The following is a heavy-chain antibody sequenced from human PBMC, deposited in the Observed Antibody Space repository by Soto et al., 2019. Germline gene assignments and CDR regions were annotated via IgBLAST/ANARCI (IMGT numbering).Heavy chain of an antibody. CDR2: IYWDDDK. J-gene: IGHJ3*02. V-gene: IGHV2-5*02. CDR3: AHRLTSYYVILTGYPDAFDI. CDR1: GFSLSTTGVG. D-gene: IGHD3-9*01. Sequence: QITLKESGPTLVKPTQTLTLTCTFSGFSLSTTGVGVGWIRQPPGKALEWLALIYWDDDKHYSPSLKSRLTITKDTSKNQVVLTMTNMDPVDTATYYCAHRLTSYYVILTGYPDAFDIWGQGTMVTVSS.